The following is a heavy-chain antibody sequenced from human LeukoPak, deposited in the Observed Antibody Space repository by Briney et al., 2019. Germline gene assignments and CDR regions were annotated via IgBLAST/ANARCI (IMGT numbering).Heavy chain of an antibody. J-gene: IGHJ4*02. D-gene: IGHD3-10*01. CDR3: ARGGDVAVTGSYFDY. CDR2: ISGSGGST. V-gene: IGHV3-21*01. Sequence: PGGSLRLSCAASGFTFSSYWMSWVRQAPGKGLEWVSAISGSGGSTYYADSVKGRFTISRDNAKNSLYLQMNSLRAEDTAVYYCARGGDVAVTGSYFDYWGQGTLVTVSS. CDR1: GFTFSSYW.